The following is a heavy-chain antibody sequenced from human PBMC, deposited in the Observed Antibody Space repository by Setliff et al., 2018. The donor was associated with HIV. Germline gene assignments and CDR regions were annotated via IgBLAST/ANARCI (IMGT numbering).Heavy chain of an antibody. J-gene: IGHJ6*03. CDR1: GGSISSHY. CDR3: ARAQPYYHYYMDV. Sequence: SETLSLTCTVSGGSISSHYWSWIRQPPGKGLEWIGYIYYSGSTNYNPSLKSRVTISVDTSKNQFSLKLSSVTAADTAVYYCARAQPYYHYYMDVWGKGTTVTVSS. CDR2: IYYSGST. D-gene: IGHD6-13*01. V-gene: IGHV4-59*11.